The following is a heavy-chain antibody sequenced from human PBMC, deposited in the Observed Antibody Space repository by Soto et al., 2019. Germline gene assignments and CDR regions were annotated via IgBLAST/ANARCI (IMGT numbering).Heavy chain of an antibody. J-gene: IGHJ5*02. D-gene: IGHD2-2*01. CDR2: ISAYNGNT. Sequence: QVQLVQSGAEVKKPGASVKVSCKASGYTFTSYGISWVRQAPGQGLEWMGWISAYNGNTNYAQKHQGRVTMTTETTTSTAYIELRSLRSDDTAVYYCARDRGRYCSSTSCYLFDPWGQGTLVTVYS. V-gene: IGHV1-18*01. CDR1: GYTFTSYG. CDR3: ARDRGRYCSSTSCYLFDP.